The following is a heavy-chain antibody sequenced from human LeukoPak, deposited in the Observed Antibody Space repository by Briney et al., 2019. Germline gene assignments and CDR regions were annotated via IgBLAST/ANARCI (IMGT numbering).Heavy chain of an antibody. CDR3: ARAGYYDFWSGYSSRLDY. V-gene: IGHV3-7*01. CDR1: GFTFSSYW. Sequence: GGSLRLSCAASGFTFSSYWVSWVRQAPGKGLEWVANIKQDGSEKYYVDSVKGRFTISRDNAKNSLYLQMNSLRAEDTAVYYCARAGYYDFWSGYSSRLDYWGQGTLVTVSS. J-gene: IGHJ4*02. D-gene: IGHD3-3*01. CDR2: IKQDGSEK.